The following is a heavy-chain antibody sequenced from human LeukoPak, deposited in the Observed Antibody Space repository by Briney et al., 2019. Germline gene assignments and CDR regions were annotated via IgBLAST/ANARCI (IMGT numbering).Heavy chain of an antibody. CDR1: GFTFSSYS. D-gene: IGHD3-9*01. CDR3: ARDTTGYWDS. Sequence: GGSLRLSRAASGFTFSSYSMNWVRQAPGKGLEWVSSISSSGSYIFYADSVKGRFTISRDNAKNSLYLLMNSLRVEDTAVYYCARDTTGYWDSWGQGTLVTVSS. CDR2: ISSSGSYI. V-gene: IGHV3-21*01. J-gene: IGHJ4*02.